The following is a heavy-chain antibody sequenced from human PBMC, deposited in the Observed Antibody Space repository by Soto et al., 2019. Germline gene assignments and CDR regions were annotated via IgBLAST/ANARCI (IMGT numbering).Heavy chain of an antibody. V-gene: IGHV3-64*01. CDR1: GLTFSTYT. Sequence: GGSLRLSCAASGLTFSTYTMHWVRQAPGKGLEYVSAISSNGGSTFYASSVKGRFTLSRDNSKDTLYLQMGSLRADDMAVYYCARGVTMVRGIIITNSFDIWGLGTMVTVSS. CDR3: ARGVTMVRGIIITNSFDI. CDR2: ISSNGGST. D-gene: IGHD3-10*01. J-gene: IGHJ3*02.